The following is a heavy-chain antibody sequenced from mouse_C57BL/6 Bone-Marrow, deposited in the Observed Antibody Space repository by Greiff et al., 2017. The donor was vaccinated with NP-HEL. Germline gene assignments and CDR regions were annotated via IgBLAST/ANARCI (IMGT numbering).Heavy chain of an antibody. Sequence: QVQLKESGPELVKPGASVKLSCKASGYTFTSYDINWVKQRPGQGLEWIGWIYPRDGSTKYNEKFKGKATLTVDTSSSTAYMELHSLTSEDSAVYCCARRGYGSSYDDWYFDVWGTGTTVTVSS. CDR2: IYPRDGST. CDR1: GYTFTSYD. J-gene: IGHJ1*03. D-gene: IGHD1-1*01. CDR3: ARRGYGSSYDDWYFDV. V-gene: IGHV1-85*01.